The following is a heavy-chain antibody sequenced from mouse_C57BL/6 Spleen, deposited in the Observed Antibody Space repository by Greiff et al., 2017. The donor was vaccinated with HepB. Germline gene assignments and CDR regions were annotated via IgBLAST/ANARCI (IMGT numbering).Heavy chain of an antibody. J-gene: IGHJ3*01. CDR1: GYTFTDYN. CDR2: INPNNGGT. Sequence: VQLKESGPELVKPGASVKMSCKASGYTFTDYNMHWVKQSHGKSLEWIGYINPNNGGTSYNQKFQGKATLTVNKSSSTAYMELRSLTSEDSAVYYFASFETAQATAWFAYWGQGTLVTVSA. D-gene: IGHD3-2*02. V-gene: IGHV1-22*01. CDR3: ASFETAQATAWFAY.